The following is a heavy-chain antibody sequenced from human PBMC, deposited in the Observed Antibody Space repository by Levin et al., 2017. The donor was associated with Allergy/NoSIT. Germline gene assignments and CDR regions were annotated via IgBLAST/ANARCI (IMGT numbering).Heavy chain of an antibody. Sequence: SETLSLTCTVSGYSISSGYYWGWIRQPPGKGLEWIGSIYHSGSTYYNPSLKSRVTISVDTSKNQFSLKLSSVTAADTAVYYWAGALYDIKPHYYGMDVWGQGTTVTVSS. CDR2: IYHSGST. CDR3: AGALYDIKPHYYGMDV. CDR1: GYSISSGYY. J-gene: IGHJ6*02. V-gene: IGHV4-38-2*02. D-gene: IGHD3-9*01.